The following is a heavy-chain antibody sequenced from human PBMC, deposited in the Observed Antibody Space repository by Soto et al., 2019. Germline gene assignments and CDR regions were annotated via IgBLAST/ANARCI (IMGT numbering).Heavy chain of an antibody. V-gene: IGHV3-43*01. CDR3: AKDRGSSWYRDFDY. CDR2: ISWDGGST. J-gene: IGHJ4*02. Sequence: EVQLVESGGVVVQPGGSLRLSCAASGFTFDDYTMHWVRQAPGKGLEWVSLISWDGGSTYYADSVKGRFTISRDNSKNSRYLQMNSLRTEDTALYYCAKDRGSSWYRDFDYWGQGALVTVS. D-gene: IGHD6-13*01. CDR1: GFTFDDYT.